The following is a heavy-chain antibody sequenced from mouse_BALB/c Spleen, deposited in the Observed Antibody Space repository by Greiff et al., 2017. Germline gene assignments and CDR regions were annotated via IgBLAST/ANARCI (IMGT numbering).Heavy chain of an antibody. CDR1: GYTFTDYN. Sequence: EVKLQESGPELVKPGASVKIPCKASGYTFTDYNMDWVKQSHGKSLEWIGDINPNNGGTIYNQKFKGKATLTVDKSSSTAYMELRSLTSEDTAVYYCARYRYDGSPFDYWGQGTTLTVSS. V-gene: IGHV1-18*01. D-gene: IGHD2-14*01. CDR2: INPNNGGT. J-gene: IGHJ2*01. CDR3: ARYRYDGSPFDY.